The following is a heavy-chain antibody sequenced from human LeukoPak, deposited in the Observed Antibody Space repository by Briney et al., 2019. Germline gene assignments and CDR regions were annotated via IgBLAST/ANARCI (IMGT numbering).Heavy chain of an antibody. CDR3: ARDRTSSSWRPDSFDI. J-gene: IGHJ3*02. V-gene: IGHV3-11*01. CDR2: ISGGGTTI. D-gene: IGHD6-13*01. CDR1: GFTFSDYY. Sequence: GGSLRLSCAASGFTFSDYYMSWIRQAPGKGLEWVSYISGGGTTIYYADSVKGRFTISRDNAKNSLYLQMNSLRAEDTAVYYCARDRTSSSWRPDSFDIWGQGTMVTVSP.